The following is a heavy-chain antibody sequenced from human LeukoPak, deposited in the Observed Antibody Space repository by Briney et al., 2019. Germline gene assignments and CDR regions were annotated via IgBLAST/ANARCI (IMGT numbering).Heavy chain of an antibody. V-gene: IGHV3-7*01. CDR2: IKQDGSEK. CDR1: GFTFSTYW. CDR3: VRDPHCSSGSCYSVGFDY. J-gene: IGHJ4*02. Sequence: GGSLRLSCAASGFTFSTYWMSWVRQAPGKGLEWVADIKQDGSEKHYVDSVKGRFTVSRDNAKNSLYLQMNNLRAEDTAIYYCVRDPHCSSGSCYSVGFDYWGQGVLVTVSS. D-gene: IGHD2-15*01.